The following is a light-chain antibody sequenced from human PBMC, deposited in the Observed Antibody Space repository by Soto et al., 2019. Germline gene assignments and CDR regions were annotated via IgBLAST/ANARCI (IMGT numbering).Light chain of an antibody. CDR3: QQFHDLPIT. Sequence: DIQMTQSPSSLSASVGERVTITCQASQDIKKNVNWYQQKPGKVPKVLIYDASTLETGVPSRFSGSGSETEFTLTISSLQSEDIATYFCQQFHDLPITFGQGTRLEIK. CDR1: QDIKKN. V-gene: IGKV1-33*01. J-gene: IGKJ5*01. CDR2: DAS.